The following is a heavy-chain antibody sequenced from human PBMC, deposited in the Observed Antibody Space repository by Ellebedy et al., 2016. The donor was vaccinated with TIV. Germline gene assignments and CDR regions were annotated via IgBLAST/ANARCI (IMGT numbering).Heavy chain of an antibody. CDR1: GFTFSSYA. Sequence: GESLKISCAASGFTFSSYAMSWVRQAPGKGLEWVSAVSGSGGTTYYADSVKGRFTISRDNSKNTLFLQMSSLRAEDTAVYFCARRSTDFAFDSWGQGTLVTVSP. J-gene: IGHJ4*02. CDR3: ARRSTDFAFDS. CDR2: VSGSGGTT. V-gene: IGHV3-23*01. D-gene: IGHD3/OR15-3a*01.